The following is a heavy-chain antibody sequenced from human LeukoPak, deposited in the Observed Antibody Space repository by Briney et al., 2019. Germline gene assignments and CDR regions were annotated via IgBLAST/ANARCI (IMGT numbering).Heavy chain of an antibody. CDR3: ARLITTSGWYEDY. Sequence: GGSLRLSCAASGFTFSGSAMSWVRQAPGEGLEWVSLISYSGANSYYTDSVRGRFTISRDNSKDTLFLQMNSLRAEDTAVYFCARLITTSGWYEDYWGQGTLATVSS. CDR1: GFTFSGSA. J-gene: IGHJ4*02. CDR2: ISYSGANS. D-gene: IGHD6-19*01. V-gene: IGHV3-23*01.